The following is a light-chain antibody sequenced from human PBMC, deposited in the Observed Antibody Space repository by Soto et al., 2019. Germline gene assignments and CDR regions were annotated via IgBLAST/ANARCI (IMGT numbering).Light chain of an antibody. CDR3: SSYAGSDVFV. J-gene: IGLJ1*01. CDR1: SSDVGAYNY. Sequence: QSVLAQPPSASRSPGQSVAISCTGTSSDVGAYNYVAWYQQHPGKVPKLMIYEVSKRPSGVPDRFSGSKSGNTASLTVSGLQADDEADYYCSSYAGSDVFVFGTGTKVTVL. CDR2: EVS. V-gene: IGLV2-8*01.